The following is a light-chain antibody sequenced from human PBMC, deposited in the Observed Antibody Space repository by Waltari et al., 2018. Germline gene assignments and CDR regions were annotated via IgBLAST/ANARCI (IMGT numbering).Light chain of an antibody. CDR1: NLGYKY. J-gene: IGLJ2*01. CDR2: QDS. Sequence: YELTQPPSVFVFPGQTASITCSGDNLGYKYVCWYQQKPGQSPVLVIYQDSKRPSGIPERFSGSNSGNTATLTISGTQAMDEADYYCQAWDSSTYVVFGGGTKLTVL. CDR3: QAWDSSTYVV. V-gene: IGLV3-1*01.